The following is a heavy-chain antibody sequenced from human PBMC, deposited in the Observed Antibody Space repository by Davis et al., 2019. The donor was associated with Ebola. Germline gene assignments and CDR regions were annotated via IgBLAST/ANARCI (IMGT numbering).Heavy chain of an antibody. Sequence: GGSLRLSCAASGFTFSGSAMHWVRQASGKGLEWVGRIRSKANSYATAYAASVRGRFTISSAYTKITAYLQMYSLKTEDQDVNYCTSTYSSSWYYFDYWGQGTLVTVSS. V-gene: IGHV3-73*01. CDR3: TSTYSSSWYYFDY. J-gene: IGHJ4*02. CDR2: IRSKANSYAT. CDR1: GFTFSGSA. D-gene: IGHD6-13*01.